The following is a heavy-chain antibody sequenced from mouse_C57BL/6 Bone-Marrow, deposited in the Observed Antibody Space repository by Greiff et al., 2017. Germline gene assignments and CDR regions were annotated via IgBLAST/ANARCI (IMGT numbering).Heavy chain of an antibody. Sequence: VQLQQSGAELVKPGASVKLSCTASGFTIRDYYMHWVKQRTEQGLEWIGRIDPEDGDTKYAPKFQGKATITADTSSNTAYLQLSSLTSEDTAVYYCARDGSSYKYFDYWGQGTTLTVSS. CDR3: ARDGSSYKYFDY. CDR1: GFTIRDYY. CDR2: IDPEDGDT. J-gene: IGHJ2*01. D-gene: IGHD1-1*01. V-gene: IGHV14-2*01.